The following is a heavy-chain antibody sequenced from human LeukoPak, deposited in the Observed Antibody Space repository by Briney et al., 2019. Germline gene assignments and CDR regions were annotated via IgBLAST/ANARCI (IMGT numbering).Heavy chain of an antibody. CDR1: GFTFTNHA. CDR2: ISYNGGST. Sequence: GGSLRLSCAASGFTFTNHAMSWVRQAPGKGLDWVSAISYNGGSTYYSDSVKGRFTISRDNSKNTVYLQMNSLRAEDTAVYYCAKPPNYGAYYYGMDVWGKGTTVTVSS. D-gene: IGHD4/OR15-4a*01. J-gene: IGHJ6*04. V-gene: IGHV3-23*01. CDR3: AKPPNYGAYYYGMDV.